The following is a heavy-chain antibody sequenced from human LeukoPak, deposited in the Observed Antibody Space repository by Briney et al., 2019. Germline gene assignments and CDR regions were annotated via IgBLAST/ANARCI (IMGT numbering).Heavy chain of an antibody. Sequence: GGSLRLSCAASGFPFSTFSMNWVRQAPGKGLEWVSFISRSADSDIYYADSVKGRFTISRDNAKNSLYLQMNSLRAEDTAVYYCARAPSDIVVVPASSYMDVWGKGTTVTVSS. D-gene: IGHD2-2*01. CDR3: ARAPSDIVVVPASSYMDV. J-gene: IGHJ6*03. CDR2: ISRSADSDI. V-gene: IGHV3-21*01. CDR1: GFPFSTFS.